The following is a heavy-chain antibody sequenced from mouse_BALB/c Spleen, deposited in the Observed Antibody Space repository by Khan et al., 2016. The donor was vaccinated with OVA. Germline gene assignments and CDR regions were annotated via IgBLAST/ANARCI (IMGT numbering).Heavy chain of an antibody. J-gene: IGHJ2*01. V-gene: IGHV3-2*02. CDR1: GYSITSGYG. CDR3: ARTARIKY. CDR2: ISYRGST. D-gene: IGHD1-2*01. Sequence: EVQLQESGPGLVEPSQSLSLTCTVTGYSITSGYGWNWIRQFPGNKLEWMGYISYRGSTNYKPSHKSLISITRDTTNNQFFLQLNSVTTYDTATYYCARTARIKYWGQGTTLTVSS.